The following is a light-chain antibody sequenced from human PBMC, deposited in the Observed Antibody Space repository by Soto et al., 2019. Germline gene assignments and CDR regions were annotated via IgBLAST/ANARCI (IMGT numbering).Light chain of an antibody. CDR3: QHYNNWPIT. V-gene: IGKV3-15*01. CDR2: DAS. Sequence: EIVLTQYPATLSLSPGERASLSCRASQSVSSNYLAWYQQKPGQAPRLLIYDASTRATGVPARFSGSGSGTEFTLTISSLQSEDFVVYYCQHYNNWPITFGQGTRLEIK. CDR1: QSVSSNY. J-gene: IGKJ5*01.